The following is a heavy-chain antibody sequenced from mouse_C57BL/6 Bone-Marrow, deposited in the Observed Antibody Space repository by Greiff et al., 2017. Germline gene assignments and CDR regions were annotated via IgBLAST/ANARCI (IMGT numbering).Heavy chain of an antibody. CDR1: GYTFTGYW. V-gene: IGHV1-9*01. J-gene: IGHJ4*01. CDR3: ARECYWVFYAMDY. Sequence: LVESGAELMKPGASVKLSCKATGYTFTGYWLEWVKQRPGHGLEWIGEIIPGSGSTNYNEKFKGKATITADTSSNTAYMQLSSLTTEDSAIYYCARECYWVFYAMDYWGQGTSVTVSS. D-gene: IGHD2-12*01. CDR2: IIPGSGST.